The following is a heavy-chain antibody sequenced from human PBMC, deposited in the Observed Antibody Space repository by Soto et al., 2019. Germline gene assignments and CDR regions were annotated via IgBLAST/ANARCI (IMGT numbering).Heavy chain of an antibody. CDR3: AREGRGSSFGPINYYYYYGMDV. V-gene: IGHV4-39*02. D-gene: IGHD3-16*01. CDR1: GGSINSSSYY. CDR2: IYYSGST. Sequence: SETLSLTCTVSGGSINSSSYYWGWIRQPPGKGLEWIGSIYYSGSTYYNPSLKSRVTISVDTSKNQFSLKLSSVTAADTAVYYCAREGRGSSFGPINYYYYYGMDVWGQGTTVTVSS. J-gene: IGHJ6*02.